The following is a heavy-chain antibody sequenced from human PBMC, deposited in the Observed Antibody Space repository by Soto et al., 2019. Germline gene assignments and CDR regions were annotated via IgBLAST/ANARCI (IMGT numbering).Heavy chain of an antibody. CDR1: GFTVSNNY. J-gene: IGHJ4*02. Sequence: EVQLVESGGGLIQPGGSLRLSCAASGFTVSNNYMTWVRQAPGKGLEWVSFIYSSGSTYYADSVKGRFTISRDNFKNTLDIQINSLGAEDTAVYYCARGYSYTQPVFDYWGLGTLVTVSS. D-gene: IGHD5-18*01. CDR2: IYSSGST. CDR3: ARGYSYTQPVFDY. V-gene: IGHV3-53*01.